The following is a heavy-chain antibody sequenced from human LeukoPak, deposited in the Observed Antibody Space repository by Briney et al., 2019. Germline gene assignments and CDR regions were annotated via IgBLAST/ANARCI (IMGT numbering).Heavy chain of an antibody. CDR3: ARSVAGTVDY. CDR2: INPNSGGT. CDR1: GYTFTVYY. Sequence: ASVRVSCKASGYTFTVYYMHWVRQAPGQGLEWMGWINPNSGGTNYAQKFQGRVTITRDTAISTAYMELSRLRSDDTAVYYCARSVAGTVDYWGQGTLVTVSS. D-gene: IGHD6-19*01. V-gene: IGHV1-2*02. J-gene: IGHJ4*02.